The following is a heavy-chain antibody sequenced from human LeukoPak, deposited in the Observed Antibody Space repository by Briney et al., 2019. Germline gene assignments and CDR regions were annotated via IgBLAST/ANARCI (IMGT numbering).Heavy chain of an antibody. V-gene: IGHV1-8*02. CDR2: MNPNSGNT. CDR1: GYTFTNFG. Sequence: GASVKVSCRASGYTFTNFGISWVRQAPGQGLEWMGWMNPNSGNTGYAQKFQGRVTMTRNTSISTAYMELSSLRSEDTAVYYCARGTSSSWYTYNWFDPWGQGTLVTVSS. CDR3: ARGTSSSWYTYNWFDP. D-gene: IGHD6-13*01. J-gene: IGHJ5*02.